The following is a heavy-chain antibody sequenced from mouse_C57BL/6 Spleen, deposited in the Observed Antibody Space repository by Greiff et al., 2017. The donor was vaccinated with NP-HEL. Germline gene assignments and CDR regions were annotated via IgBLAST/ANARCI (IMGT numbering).Heavy chain of an antibody. CDR1: GFSLTSYG. J-gene: IGHJ4*01. CDR2: IWSGGST. V-gene: IGHV2-2*01. CDR3: ARKDGNYTGGAMDY. Sequence: VKLMESGPGLVQPSQSLSITCTVSGFSLTSYGVHWVRQSPGKGLEWLGVIWSGGSTDYNAAFISRLSISKDNSKSQVFFKMNSLQADDTAIYYCARKDGNYTGGAMDYWGQGTSVTVSS. D-gene: IGHD2-1*01.